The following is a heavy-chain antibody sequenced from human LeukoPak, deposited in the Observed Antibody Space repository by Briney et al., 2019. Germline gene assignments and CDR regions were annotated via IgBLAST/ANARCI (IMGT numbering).Heavy chain of an antibody. J-gene: IGHJ4*02. CDR3: AREGYDSQGFDY. V-gene: IGHV3-66*01. Sequence: GGSLRLSCAASGFTVGYNYMTWVRQAPGKGLEWVAAIYNSGSTYYADSVKGRFTISRDNSKNTLYLQMNSLRAEDTAVYYCAREGYDSQGFDYWGQGTLVTVSS. CDR2: IYNSGST. CDR1: GFTVGYNY. D-gene: IGHD3-22*01.